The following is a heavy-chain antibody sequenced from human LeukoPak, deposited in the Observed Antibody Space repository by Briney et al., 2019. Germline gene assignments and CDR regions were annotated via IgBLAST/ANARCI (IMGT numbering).Heavy chain of an antibody. D-gene: IGHD3-3*01. V-gene: IGHV1-2*06. Sequence: ASVKVSCKASGYTFTGYYMHWVRQAPGQGLEWMGRINPNSGGTNYAQKFQGRVTMTRDTSISTAYMELIRLRSDDTAVYYCARETGRITIFGVVTRNNWFDPWGQGTLVTVSS. J-gene: IGHJ5*02. CDR1: GYTFTGYY. CDR3: ARETGRITIFGVVTRNNWFDP. CDR2: INPNSGGT.